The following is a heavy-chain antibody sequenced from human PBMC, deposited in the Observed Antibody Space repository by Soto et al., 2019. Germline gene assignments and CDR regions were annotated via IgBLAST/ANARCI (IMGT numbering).Heavy chain of an antibody. CDR3: ARESEDLTSNFDD. CDR1: GFTFTRYR. CDR2: ISSTTNYI. Sequence: XGSLRLSCAASGFTFTRYRMNWVRQAPGKGLEWVSSISSTTNYIYYADSMKGRFTVSRDNAKNSVYLEMNSLSAEDTAVYYCARESEDLTSNFDDWGQGTLVTVSS. J-gene: IGHJ4*02. V-gene: IGHV3-21*01.